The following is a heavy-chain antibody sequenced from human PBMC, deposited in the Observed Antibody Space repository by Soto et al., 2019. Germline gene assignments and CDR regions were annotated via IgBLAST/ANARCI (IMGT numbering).Heavy chain of an antibody. Sequence: QITLKESGPTLVKPTQTLTLICTFSGFSLTTRGVGVGWIRQPPGKALEWLGFIYWANDDRYSPSLKSRLTITKDTSQNQVVLTVTNLDPVDTATYYCAHPPSYCSGEHYFNSWGQGILVTVSS. V-gene: IGHV2-5*02. D-gene: IGHD2-8*02. CDR3: AHPPSYCSGEHYFNS. CDR2: IYWANDD. J-gene: IGHJ4*02. CDR1: GFSLTTRGVG.